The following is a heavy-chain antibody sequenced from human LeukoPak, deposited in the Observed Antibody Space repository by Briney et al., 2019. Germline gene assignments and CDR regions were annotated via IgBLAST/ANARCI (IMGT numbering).Heavy chain of an antibody. Sequence: GESLKISCKGSGYSFTNYWIALVRQMPGQGLELMAIIYPGDSDARYSPSFQGQVTISVDKSISTTYLRWSSLKASDTAMYYCARRGWGFGEPKRDHDTFDIWGQGTMVTVSS. CDR2: IYPGDSDA. CDR1: GYSFTNYW. CDR3: ARRGWGFGEPKRDHDTFDI. J-gene: IGHJ3*02. V-gene: IGHV5-51*01. D-gene: IGHD3-10*01.